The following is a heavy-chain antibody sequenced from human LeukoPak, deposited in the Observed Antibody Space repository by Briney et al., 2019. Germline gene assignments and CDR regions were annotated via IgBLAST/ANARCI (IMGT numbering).Heavy chain of an antibody. CDR2: IYYSGNT. CDR1: GGSITPYY. V-gene: IGHV4-59*08. Sequence: SETLSLTCTVSGGSITPYYWGWIRQPPGKGLEWIGYIYYSGNTNYNSSLKSRVTMSVDTSKNQFSLMLTSVTAADTAVYYCARYNGYAGDYFDYWGQGTLVSVSS. D-gene: IGHD5-12*01. J-gene: IGHJ4*02. CDR3: ARYNGYAGDYFDY.